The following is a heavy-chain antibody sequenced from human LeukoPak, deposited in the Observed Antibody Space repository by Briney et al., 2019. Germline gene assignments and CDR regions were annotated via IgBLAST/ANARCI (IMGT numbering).Heavy chain of an antibody. V-gene: IGHV5-51*01. D-gene: IGHD4-23*01. CDR3: ARRVVNNRNWYFDL. CDR1: GYSFTRNW. Sequence: GASLKISCKGSGYSFTRNWIGWVRQLPGKGLEWMAIIYPGDSDTRYSPSSQGQVTISADKSINTAYLQWSSLKASDTAMYYCARRVVNNRNWYFDLWGRGTLVTVSS. CDR2: IYPGDSDT. J-gene: IGHJ2*01.